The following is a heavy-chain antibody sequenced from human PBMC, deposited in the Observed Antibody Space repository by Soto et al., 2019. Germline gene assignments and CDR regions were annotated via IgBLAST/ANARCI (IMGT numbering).Heavy chain of an antibody. J-gene: IGHJ3*01. Sequence: GGSLRLSCAVSGFTFSKNYMTWVRQGPGKGLEWVSSISGSGSTIYYAASVKGRFTVSRDNANNSLHLQMNTLRAEDTALYFCARQTGGRHDAFDVWGLGTMVTVSS. CDR3: ARQTGGRHDAFDV. CDR1: GFTFSKNY. V-gene: IGHV3-11*01. CDR2: ISGSGSTI.